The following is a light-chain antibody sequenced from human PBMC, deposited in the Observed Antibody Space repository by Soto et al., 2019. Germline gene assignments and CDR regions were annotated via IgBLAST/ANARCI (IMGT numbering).Light chain of an antibody. Sequence: EIVMTQSPATLSVSPGERATLSCRASQSVSSNLAWYQQKPGQAPRLLIYGASTRATGIPTRFSSSRSGTEFTLTISSLQSENFAVYCCQQYNNWPRTFGQGTKVEIK. V-gene: IGKV3-15*01. CDR2: GAS. CDR1: QSVSSN. J-gene: IGKJ1*01. CDR3: QQYNNWPRT.